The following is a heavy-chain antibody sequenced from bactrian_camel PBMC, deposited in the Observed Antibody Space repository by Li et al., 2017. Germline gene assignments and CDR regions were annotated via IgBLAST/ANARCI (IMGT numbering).Heavy chain of an antibody. V-gene: IGHV3S55*01. Sequence: VESGGDSVQAGGSLKPACVASGFTTGCIAWVRQAPGKEREGVAAIDSDGSTSYADSVKGRFTASRDNAKNTLYLQLNSLKTEDTAMYFCALTVADYESGGDWYFVYWGQGTQVTVS. J-gene: IGHJ6*01. CDR3: ALTVADYESGGDWYFVY. CDR2: IDSDGST. CDR1: GFTTGC. D-gene: IGHD4*01.